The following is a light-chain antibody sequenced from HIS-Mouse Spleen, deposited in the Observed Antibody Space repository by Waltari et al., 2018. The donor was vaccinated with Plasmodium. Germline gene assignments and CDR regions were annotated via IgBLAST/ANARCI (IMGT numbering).Light chain of an antibody. J-gene: IGLJ3*02. Sequence: QSALTQPASVSGSPGQSITISCTGTSSEVGRYNLVSWYQQHPGKAPKLMIYEGSKRPSGVSNRFSGSKSGNTASLTISGLQAEDEADYYCCSYAGSSTFVFGGGTKLTVL. V-gene: IGLV2-23*03. CDR2: EGS. CDR1: SSEVGRYNL. CDR3: CSYAGSSTFV.